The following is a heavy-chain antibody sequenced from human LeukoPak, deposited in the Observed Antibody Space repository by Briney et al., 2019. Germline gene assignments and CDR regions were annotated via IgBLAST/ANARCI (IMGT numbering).Heavy chain of an antibody. J-gene: IGHJ4*02. CDR3: ARSAYTGGVFDY. D-gene: IGHD2-8*02. CDR2: IIPISGIT. V-gene: IGHV1-69*13. CDR1: GGTFSSYA. Sequence: SVKVSCKTSGGTFSSYAISWVRQAPGQGLEWMGGIIPISGITNNAQKFQGRVTITADESTSTAYMELSSLRSEDTALYYCARSAYTGGVFDYWGQGTLVTVSS.